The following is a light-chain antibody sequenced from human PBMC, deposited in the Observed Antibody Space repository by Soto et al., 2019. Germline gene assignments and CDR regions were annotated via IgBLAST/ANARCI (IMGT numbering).Light chain of an antibody. CDR1: SSDVDTYNS. Sequence: QSALTQPASVSGSPGQSITISCTGTSSDVDTYNSVSWYQQHPGKVPKLMIYEVSNRPSGVSDRFSGSKSGNTASLTISGLQAEDEADYYCSSYTNINTWVFGGGTKVTVL. J-gene: IGLJ3*02. CDR3: SSYTNINTWV. CDR2: EVS. V-gene: IGLV2-14*01.